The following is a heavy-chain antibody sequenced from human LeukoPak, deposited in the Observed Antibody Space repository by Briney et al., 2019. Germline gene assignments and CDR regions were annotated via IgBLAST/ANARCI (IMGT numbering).Heavy chain of an antibody. V-gene: IGHV3-9*01. CDR1: GFTFDDYA. D-gene: IGHD1-26*01. CDR2: ISWNSGSI. CDR3: ARELGVGATGAFDI. J-gene: IGHJ3*02. Sequence: GGSLRLSCAASGFTFDDYAMHWVRQAPGKGLEWVSGISWNSGSIGYADSVKGRFTISRDNAKNSLYLQMNSLRAEDTALYYCARELGVGATGAFDIWGQGTMVTVSS.